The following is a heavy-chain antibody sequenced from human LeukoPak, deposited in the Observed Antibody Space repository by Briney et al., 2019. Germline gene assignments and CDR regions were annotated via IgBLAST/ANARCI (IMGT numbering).Heavy chain of an antibody. V-gene: IGHV1-18*01. J-gene: IGHJ3*02. CDR3: AREASTYYYGSSGYYPDAFDI. CDR2: ISAYNGNT. D-gene: IGHD3-22*01. CDR1: GYTFTSYG. Sequence: ASVKVSCKASGYTFTSYGISWVRQAPGQGLEWMGWISAYNGNTNYAQKLQDRVTMTTDTSTSTAYMELRSLRSDDTAVYYCAREASTYYYGSSGYYPDAFDIWGQGTMVTVSS.